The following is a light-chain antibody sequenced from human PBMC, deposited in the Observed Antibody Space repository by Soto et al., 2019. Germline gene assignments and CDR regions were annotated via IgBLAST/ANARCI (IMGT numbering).Light chain of an antibody. CDR3: QQYNSYSRT. V-gene: IGKV1-5*03. J-gene: IGKJ1*01. Sequence: DIQMTQSPSTLSASVGDRVTITCRASQSISSWLAWYQQKPGKAPKLRIYKASSLESGVPSRFSGSGSGTAFTLTISSLQPDDFATYYCQQYNSYSRTFGQGTKVEIK. CDR2: KAS. CDR1: QSISSW.